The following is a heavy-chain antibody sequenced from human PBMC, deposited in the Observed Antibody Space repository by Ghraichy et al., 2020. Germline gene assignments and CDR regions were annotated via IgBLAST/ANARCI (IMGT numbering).Heavy chain of an antibody. Sequence: GGSLRLSCAASGFTFSSYAMSWVRQAPGKGLEWVSAISGSGGSTYYADSVKGRFTISRDNSKNTLYLQMNSLRAEDTAVYYCAKDSRDCSSTSCYRTGDYWGQGTLVTVSS. CDR2: ISGSGGST. CDR3: AKDSRDCSSTSCYRTGDY. D-gene: IGHD2-2*01. CDR1: GFTFSSYA. V-gene: IGHV3-23*01. J-gene: IGHJ4*02.